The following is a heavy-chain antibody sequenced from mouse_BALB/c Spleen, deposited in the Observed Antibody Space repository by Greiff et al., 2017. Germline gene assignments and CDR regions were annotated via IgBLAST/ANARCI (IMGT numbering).Heavy chain of an antibody. V-gene: IGHV5-17*02. D-gene: IGHD1-1*01. J-gene: IGHJ2*01. CDR2: ISSGSSTI. CDR1: GFTFSSFG. Sequence: DVQLVESGGGLVQPGGSRKLSCAASGFTFSSFGMHWVRQAPEKGLEWVAYISSGSSTIYYADTVKGRFTISRDNPKNTLFLQMTSLRSEDTAMYYCARPGSRYYFDYWGQGTTLTVSS. CDR3: ARPGSRYYFDY.